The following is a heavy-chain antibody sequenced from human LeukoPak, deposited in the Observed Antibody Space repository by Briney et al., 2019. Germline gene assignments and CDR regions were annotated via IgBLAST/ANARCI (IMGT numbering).Heavy chain of an antibody. Sequence: GGSLRLSCAASGFTFSSYGMHWVRQAPGKGLEWVAFIRYDGSNKYYADSVKGRFTISRDNSKNTLYLQMNSLRAEDTAVYYCARPYSSFDYFDYWGQGTLVTVSS. V-gene: IGHV3-30*02. CDR2: IRYDGSNK. J-gene: IGHJ4*02. D-gene: IGHD6-6*01. CDR3: ARPYSSFDYFDY. CDR1: GFTFSSYG.